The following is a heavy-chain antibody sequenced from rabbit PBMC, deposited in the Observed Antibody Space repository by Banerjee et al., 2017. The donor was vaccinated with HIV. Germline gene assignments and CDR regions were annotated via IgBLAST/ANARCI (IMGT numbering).Heavy chain of an antibody. D-gene: IGHD1-1*01. CDR2: FYTSSGST. CDR1: GFDFSSYY. CDR3: ARTSGSSGYLDL. V-gene: IGHV1S43*01. J-gene: IGHJ3*01. Sequence: QEQLKETGGGLVQPGGSLTLSCKASGFDFSSYYMSWVRQAPGKGLELIACFYTSSGSTYYASWAKGRFSISRSTSLNTVDLKMTSLTAADTATYFCARTSGSSGYLDLWGQGSLVTVS.